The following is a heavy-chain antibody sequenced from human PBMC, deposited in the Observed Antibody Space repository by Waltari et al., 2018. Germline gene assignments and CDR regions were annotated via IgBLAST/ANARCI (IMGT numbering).Heavy chain of an antibody. CDR3: ARANSGSYYNWFDP. CDR2: IYYSGST. CDR1: GGSISSSSYY. J-gene: IGHJ5*02. Sequence: QLQLQESGPGLVKPSETLSLTCTVSGGSISSSSYYWGWIRQPPGKGLEWIGSIYYSGSTYYNPSLKSRVTISVDTSKNQFSLKLSSVTAADTAVYYCARANSGSYYNWFDPWGQGTLVTVSS. V-gene: IGHV4-39*07. D-gene: IGHD1-26*01.